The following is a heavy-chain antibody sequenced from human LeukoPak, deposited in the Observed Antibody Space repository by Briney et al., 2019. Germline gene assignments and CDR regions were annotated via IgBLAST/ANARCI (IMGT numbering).Heavy chain of an antibody. CDR3: ARGRDSSGWYFYYYYSMDV. Sequence: GGSLRLSCAASGFTFSSYGMHWVRQAPGKGLEWVAVIWYDGSNKYYADSVKGRFTISRDNSKNTLYLQMNSLRAEDTAVYYCARGRDSSGWYFYYYYSMDVWGQGTTVTVSS. V-gene: IGHV3-33*01. CDR1: GFTFSSYG. CDR2: IWYDGSNK. J-gene: IGHJ6*02. D-gene: IGHD6-19*01.